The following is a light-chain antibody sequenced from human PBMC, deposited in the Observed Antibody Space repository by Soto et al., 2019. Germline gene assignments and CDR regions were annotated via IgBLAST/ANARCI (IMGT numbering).Light chain of an antibody. CDR3: LQHKSYPFT. CDR2: AAS. CDR1: QDISNN. V-gene: IGKV1-17*01. J-gene: IGKJ3*01. Sequence: DIQMTQSPSSLSASVGDRVTITCRASQDISNNLGWYQQKPGKAPKRLIYAASTLQSGVPSRFSGGGSGTEFTLTICSLQPEDFATYYCLQHKSYPFTFGPGTKVDV.